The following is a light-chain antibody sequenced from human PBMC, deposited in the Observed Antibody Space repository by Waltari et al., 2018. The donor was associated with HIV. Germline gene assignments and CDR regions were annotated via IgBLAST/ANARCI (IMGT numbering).Light chain of an antibody. CDR2: LGS. J-gene: IGKJ1*01. Sequence: LMTQSPLSLHVPPGEPPSISSRARRSLLNRNGDNYLEWYLQKPGQSPQLRIYLGSNRATGVPYRFSGSGPGTDVTLKISRVEAEDVGIYYGMQSLHTCTFGQGTKLEIK. CDR1: RSLLNRNGDNY. CDR3: MQSLHTCT. V-gene: IGKV2-28*01.